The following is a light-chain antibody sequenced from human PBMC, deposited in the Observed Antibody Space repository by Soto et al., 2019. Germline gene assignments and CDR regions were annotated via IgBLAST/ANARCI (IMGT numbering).Light chain of an antibody. V-gene: IGLV4-60*02. J-gene: IGLJ2*01. CDR3: ETWDSKTRV. Sequence: QLVLTQSSSASASLGSSVKLTCTLSSGHSSYIIAWHQQQPGKAPRFLMKLEGSGSYNKGSGVPDRFSGSSSGADRYLTISNLRFEDEADYYCETWDSKTRVFGGGTKLTVL. CDR1: SGHSSYI. CDR2: LEGSGSY.